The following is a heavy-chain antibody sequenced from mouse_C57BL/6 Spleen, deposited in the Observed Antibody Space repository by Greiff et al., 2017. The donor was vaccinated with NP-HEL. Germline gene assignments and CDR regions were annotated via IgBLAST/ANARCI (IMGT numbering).Heavy chain of an antibody. J-gene: IGHJ1*03. D-gene: IGHD1-1*01. V-gene: IGHV1-82*01. Sequence: VQLQQSGPELVKPGASVKISCKASGYAFSSSWMNWVKQRPGKGLEWIGRIYPGAGDTNYNGKFKGKATLTADKSSSTAYMQLSSLTSEDSAVYFCARERGITYYGSSYWYFDVWGTGTTVTVSS. CDR3: ARERGITYYGSSYWYFDV. CDR1: GYAFSSSW. CDR2: IYPGAGDT.